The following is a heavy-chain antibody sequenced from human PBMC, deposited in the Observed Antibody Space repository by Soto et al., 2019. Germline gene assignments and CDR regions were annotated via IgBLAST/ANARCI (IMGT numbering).Heavy chain of an antibody. CDR1: GGPINNNY. D-gene: IGHD3-16*01. CDR3: ARFCYYDSNNYPAKALDY. Sequence: SETLSLTCTVSGGPINNNYWSWIRQSSRMGLEWIGYIYHNGNPVYNPSLESRVTMSIDTSKNQFSLKLKSVTAADTATYYCARFCYYDSNNYPAKALDYWGQGTLVTSPQ. CDR2: IYHNGNP. V-gene: IGHV4-59*01. J-gene: IGHJ4*02.